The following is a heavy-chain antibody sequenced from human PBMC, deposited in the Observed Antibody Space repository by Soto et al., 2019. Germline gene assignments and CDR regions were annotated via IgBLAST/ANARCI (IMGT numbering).Heavy chain of an antibody. D-gene: IGHD3-10*01. Sequence: EVQLEQSGAEVKKPGESLRISCKGSGFTFTSYWISWVRQMPGKGLEWMGRIDPSDSYTNYSPSFQGHVTISADKSISTAYLQWSSLKASDTAMYYCARLGSGNSYMVSWGQGTLVTVSS. CDR3: ARLGSGNSYMVS. J-gene: IGHJ5*02. CDR1: GFTFTSYW. V-gene: IGHV5-10-1*01. CDR2: IDPSDSYT.